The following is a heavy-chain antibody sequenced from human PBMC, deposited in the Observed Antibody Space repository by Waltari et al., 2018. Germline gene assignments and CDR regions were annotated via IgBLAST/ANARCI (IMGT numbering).Heavy chain of an antibody. CDR3: ARSYCGGDCYSGTPYYFDY. V-gene: IGHV3-53*02. J-gene: IGHJ4*02. Sequence: EVQLVETGGGLIQPGGSLRLSCAASGFTVSSNYMSWVRQAPGKGLEWVSVIYSGGSTYYADSVKGRFTISRDNSKNTLYLQMNSLRAEDTAVYYCARSYCGGDCYSGTPYYFDYWGQGTLVTVSS. CDR1: GFTVSSNY. CDR2: IYSGGST. D-gene: IGHD2-21*01.